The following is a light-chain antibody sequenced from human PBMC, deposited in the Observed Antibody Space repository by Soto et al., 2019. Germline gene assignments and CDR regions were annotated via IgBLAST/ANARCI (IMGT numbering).Light chain of an antibody. J-gene: IGKJ3*01. CDR2: GAS. Sequence: EIVLTPSPGTLSLSPGESATLSCRASQSVSNYLAWYQQTPGQAPKIFLFGASRRATGIPDRFSGSGSGTDFTLTISSLEPEDSAVYYCQQYDTSPTFGPGTKVDIK. V-gene: IGKV3-20*01. CDR1: QSVSNY. CDR3: QQYDTSPT.